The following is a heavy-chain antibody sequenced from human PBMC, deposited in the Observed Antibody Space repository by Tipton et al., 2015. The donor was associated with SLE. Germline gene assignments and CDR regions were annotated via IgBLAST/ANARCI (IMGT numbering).Heavy chain of an antibody. CDR3: ARVYEYIWGSYHPFDY. Sequence: QVQLVQSGAEVKKPGASVKVSCKASGYTFTSYDINWVRQATGQGLEWMGWMNPNSGNTGYAQKFQGRVTMTRNTSINTAYLELSNLRSEDTAVYYCARVYEYIWGSYHPFDYWGQGTLVAVSS. V-gene: IGHV1-8*01. CDR2: MNPNSGNT. CDR1: GYTFTSYD. J-gene: IGHJ4*02. D-gene: IGHD3-16*02.